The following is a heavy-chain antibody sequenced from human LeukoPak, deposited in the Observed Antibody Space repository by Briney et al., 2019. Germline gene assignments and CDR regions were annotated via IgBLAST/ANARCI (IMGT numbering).Heavy chain of an antibody. CDR3: ARDGITYSSGWYGYFDY. V-gene: IGHV3-23*01. CDR1: GFTFSSYG. Sequence: GGTLRLSCAASGFTFSSYGMNWVRQAPGKGLEWVSTIRGSGDSTYYADSVKGRSTISRDNSKKTLNLQMNSLRAEDTAVYYCARDGITYSSGWYGYFDYWGQGTLVTVSS. D-gene: IGHD6-19*01. J-gene: IGHJ4*02. CDR2: IRGSGDST.